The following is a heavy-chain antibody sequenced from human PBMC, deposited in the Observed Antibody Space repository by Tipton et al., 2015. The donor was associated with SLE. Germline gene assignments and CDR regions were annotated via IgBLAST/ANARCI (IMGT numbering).Heavy chain of an antibody. CDR3: ARARSIAVAGPTSDGYYGMDV. CDR2: INHSGST. CDR1: GFTFRAYS. D-gene: IGHD6-19*01. V-gene: IGHV4-34*01. Sequence: LRLSCAASGFTFRAYSMNWVRQSPGKGLEWIGEINHSGSTNYNPSLKARVTLPADTSKNQVSLRLTSVTAADTAVYYCARARSIAVAGPTSDGYYGMDVWGQGTTVTVSS. J-gene: IGHJ6*02.